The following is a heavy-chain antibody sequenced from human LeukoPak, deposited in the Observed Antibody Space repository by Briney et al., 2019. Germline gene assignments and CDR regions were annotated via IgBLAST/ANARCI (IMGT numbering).Heavy chain of an antibody. CDR1: GYTFSSHY. V-gene: IGHV1-46*01. CDR3: ARAAATGTHNWFDP. J-gene: IGHJ5*02. Sequence: ASVKVSCKASGYTFSSHYMHWVRQAPGQGLEWMGIINPSGGSTSYAQKFQGRVTPTRDTSTSTVYMEVSSLRSEDTAVYYCARAAATGTHNWFDPWGQGTLVTVSS. CDR2: INPSGGST. D-gene: IGHD6-13*01.